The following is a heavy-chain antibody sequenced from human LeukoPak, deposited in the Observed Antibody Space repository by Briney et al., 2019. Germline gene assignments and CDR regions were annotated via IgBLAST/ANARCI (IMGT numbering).Heavy chain of an antibody. V-gene: IGHV5-51*01. CDR1: GYSFTSYW. CDR3: ARHGMDSSGYSLSYFDY. J-gene: IGHJ4*03. D-gene: IGHD3-22*01. Sequence: GESLKISCKGSGYSFTSYWIGWVRQMPGKGLEWMGIIYPGDSDTRYSPSFQGQVTISADKSISTAYLQWSSLKASDTAMYYCARHGMDSSGYSLSYFDYWGQGKMVTVSS. CDR2: IYPGDSDT.